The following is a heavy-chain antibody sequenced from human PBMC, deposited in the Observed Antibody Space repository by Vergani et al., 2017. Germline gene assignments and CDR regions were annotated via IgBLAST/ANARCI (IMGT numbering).Heavy chain of an antibody. V-gene: IGHV4-38-2*01. CDR2: VHRNGNT. J-gene: IGHJ4*02. CDR1: GYSVGSGYY. Sequence: QVDLQESGPGLVKSSETLSPNFAVFGYSVGSGYYWGWTRQPPGRGLEWLGCVHRNGNTYYTSSLRSRATISRDTSKNQFSLRLTSVTAADTAVYYCARQNPYGSAHVDFWGRGVLVTVSA. CDR3: ARQNPYGSAHVDF. D-gene: IGHD3-10*01.